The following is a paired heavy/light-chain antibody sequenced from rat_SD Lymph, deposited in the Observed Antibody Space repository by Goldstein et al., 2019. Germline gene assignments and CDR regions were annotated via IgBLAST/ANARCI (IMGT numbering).Light chain of an antibody. CDR3: YQYNNGLT. Sequence: IQLTQSPSLLSASVGDRVTLSCKGSQNINNYLAWYQQKLGEAPKLLIYNTNSLQTGIPSRFSGSGSGTDYTLTISSLQPEDVATYFCYQYNNGLTFGSGTKLEIK. CDR1: QNINNY. CDR2: NTN. J-gene: IGKJ5*01. V-gene: IGKV15S2*01.
Heavy chain of an antibody. D-gene: IGHD1-7*01. CDR3: ARDWTSYYGYTPFDY. CDR1: GFSLTSYN. Sequence: QVQLKESGPGLVQPSQTLSLTCTVAGFSLTSYNVHWVRQPPGKGLEWMGVIWNTGGTRYNSALKSRLSISKDTSKSQVFLKMNSLQTEDTATYYCARDWTSYYGYTPFDYWGQGVMVTVSS. CDR2: IWNTGGT. V-gene: IGHV2-41*01. J-gene: IGHJ2*01.